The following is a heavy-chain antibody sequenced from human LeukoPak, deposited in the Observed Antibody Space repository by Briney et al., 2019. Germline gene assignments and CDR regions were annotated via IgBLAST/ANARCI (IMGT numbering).Heavy chain of an antibody. CDR3: ARDRLRWSTLRAFDI. CDR1: GGSISSSTYY. Sequence: PSETLSLTCTVSGGSISSSTYYWGWIRQPPGKGLEWIGEINHSGSTNYNPSLKSRVTISVDTSKNQFSLKLSSVTAADTAVYYCARDRLRWSTLRAFDIWGQGTMVTVSS. V-gene: IGHV4-39*07. CDR2: INHSGST. J-gene: IGHJ3*02. D-gene: IGHD4-23*01.